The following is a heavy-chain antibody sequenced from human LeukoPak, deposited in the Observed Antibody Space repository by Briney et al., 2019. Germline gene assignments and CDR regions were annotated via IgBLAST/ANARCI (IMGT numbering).Heavy chain of an antibody. CDR2: IRGSGAST. CDR3: TKDLTVQIWLLGYDS. V-gene: IGHV3-23*01. Sequence: GGSLRLSCVVSDFPFSYATSWVRQAPGKGLEWLAVIRGSGASTNYADSVKGRFTISRDNSKNTLYLQMNSLRAEDTAFYYCTKDLTVQIWLLGYDSWGQGTLVTVAS. CDR1: DFPFSYA. D-gene: IGHD3-22*01. J-gene: IGHJ1*01.